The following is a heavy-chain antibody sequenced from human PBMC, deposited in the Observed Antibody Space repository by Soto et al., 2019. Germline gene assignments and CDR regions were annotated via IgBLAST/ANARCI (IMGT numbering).Heavy chain of an antibody. CDR1: GFTVSSNY. D-gene: IGHD2-15*01. CDR2: IYSGGST. Sequence: EVQLVESGGGLVQPGGSLRLSCAASGFTVSSNYMSWVRQAPGKGLEWVSVIYSGGSTYYADSVKGRFTISRDNAKNTLYLQMNRLRAEDTAVYYCARDTPRYCSGGSCYSAYYYGMDVWGQGTTVTVSS. V-gene: IGHV3-66*01. CDR3: ARDTPRYCSGGSCYSAYYYGMDV. J-gene: IGHJ6*02.